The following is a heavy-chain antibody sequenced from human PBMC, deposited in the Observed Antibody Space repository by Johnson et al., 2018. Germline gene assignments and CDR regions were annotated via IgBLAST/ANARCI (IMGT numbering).Heavy chain of an antibody. V-gene: IGHV3-74*01. J-gene: IGHJ6*02. CDR3: AREEGLAYPMDV. CDR1: GFIFSSNW. Sequence: VQLVQSGGGLVQPGRSLRLSCATSGFIFSSNWMHWVRQAPGGGLEGVSRINGDGGGTTYADSVEGRFTISRDNAKNTLFLQMNSLGVEDTAVYFCAREEGLAYPMDVWGQGTTVTVSS. CDR2: INGDGGGT.